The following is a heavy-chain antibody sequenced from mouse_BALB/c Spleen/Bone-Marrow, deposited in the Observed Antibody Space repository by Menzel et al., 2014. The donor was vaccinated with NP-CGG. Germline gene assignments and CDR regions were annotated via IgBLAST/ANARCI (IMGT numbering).Heavy chain of an antibody. CDR1: GYTFTAYV. Sequence: QLKHSGPELVKPGASVKLSCQASGYTFTAYVMHWVKQKPGQGLAWIGYINPYNDGTNYIEKFKGKATLTSDIPSSTAYMELSSLTSEDSAVYYCAREGWLLLFDYWGQGTTLTVSS. V-gene: IGHV1-14*01. D-gene: IGHD2-3*01. CDR3: AREGWLLLFDY. J-gene: IGHJ2*01. CDR2: INPYNDGT.